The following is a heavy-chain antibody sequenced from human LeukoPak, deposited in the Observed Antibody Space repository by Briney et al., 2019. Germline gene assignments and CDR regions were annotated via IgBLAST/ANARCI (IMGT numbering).Heavy chain of an antibody. CDR1: GYTFTGYY. J-gene: IGHJ5*02. Sequence: GASVKVSCKASGYTFTGYYMHWVRQAPGQGLEWMGWINPNSGGTNYAQKFQGRVTVIRDTSISTAYMELSRLRSDDTAVYYCAREKIVEVNNWFDPWGQGTLVKVSS. CDR3: AREKIVEVNNWFDP. V-gene: IGHV1-2*02. CDR2: INPNSGGT. D-gene: IGHD1-26*01.